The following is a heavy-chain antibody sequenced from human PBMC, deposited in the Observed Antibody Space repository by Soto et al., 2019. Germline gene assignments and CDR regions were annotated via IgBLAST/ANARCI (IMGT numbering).Heavy chain of an antibody. CDR2: IYTSASI. D-gene: IGHD6-19*01. V-gene: IGHV4-4*07. CDR1: GADINTYS. Sequence: LTCSVSGADINTYSWTWIRQPAGKGLEWIGRIYTSASINYNPSLRGRVTLSVDTSTNQVSLKLASVTAADTAVYYCARDREAGYNFYYGMDVWGQGTTVTVSS. CDR3: ARDREAGYNFYYGMDV. J-gene: IGHJ6*02.